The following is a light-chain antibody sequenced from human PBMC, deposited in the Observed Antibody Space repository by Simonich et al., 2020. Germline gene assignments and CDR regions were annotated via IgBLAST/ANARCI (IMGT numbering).Light chain of an antibody. Sequence: DIQMTQSPSTLSASLGDRVTITCRASQSISSWLAWYQKKPWKAPKLLIYKASSLESGVPSRFSGSGSGTEFTLTISSLQPDDFATYYCQQYNSYSPTFGGGTKVEIK. CDR1: QSISSW. CDR2: KAS. CDR3: QQYNSYSPT. J-gene: IGKJ4*01. V-gene: IGKV1-5*03.